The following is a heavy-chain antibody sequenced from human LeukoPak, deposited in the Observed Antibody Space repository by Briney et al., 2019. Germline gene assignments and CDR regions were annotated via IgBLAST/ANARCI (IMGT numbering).Heavy chain of an antibody. Sequence: GESLKISCKGSGYSFSSHWIGWVRQRPGKGLEWMGIITPRDSDTTYSPSFQGQVTISADRSIRTAYLQWRSLKASDSATYYCARGAADTFYYYYYMDVWGKGTMVIVSS. J-gene: IGHJ6*03. CDR3: ARGAADTFYYYYYMDV. D-gene: IGHD5-18*01. V-gene: IGHV5-51*01. CDR1: GYSFSSHW. CDR2: ITPRDSDT.